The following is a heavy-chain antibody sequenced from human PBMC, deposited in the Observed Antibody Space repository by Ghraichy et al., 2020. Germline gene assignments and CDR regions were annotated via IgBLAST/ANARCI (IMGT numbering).Heavy chain of an antibody. J-gene: IGHJ1*01. V-gene: IGHV1-69*13. CDR2: IIPIFGTA. Sequence: SVKVSCKASGGTFSSYAISWVRQAPGQGLEWMGGIIPIFGTANYAQKFQGRVTITADESTRTAYMELSSLRSKDTAVYYCASDPTFAGATEYFQHWCQGTRVTVSS. D-gene: IGHD1-26*01. CDR3: ASDPTFAGATEYFQH. CDR1: GGTFSSYA.